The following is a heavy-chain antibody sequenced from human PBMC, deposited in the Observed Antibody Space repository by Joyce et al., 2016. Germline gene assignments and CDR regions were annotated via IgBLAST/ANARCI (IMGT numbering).Heavy chain of an antibody. D-gene: IGHD4-17*01. Sequence: EVQLVESGGGLVQPGGSLRLSCAASGFTFSSYSMNWVRQAPGKGLERVSYISSSGNTIYDADSVKGRFTISRDNAKNSLYLQMNSLRAEDTAVYYCAKADYGDKIDAFDIWGQGTMVTVSS. V-gene: IGHV3-48*01. CDR3: AKADYGDKIDAFDI. CDR1: GFTFSSYS. J-gene: IGHJ3*02. CDR2: ISSSGNTI.